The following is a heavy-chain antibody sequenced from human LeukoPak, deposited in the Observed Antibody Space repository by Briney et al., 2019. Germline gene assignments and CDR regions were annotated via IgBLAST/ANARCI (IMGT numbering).Heavy chain of an antibody. CDR2: IYYSGST. V-gene: IGHV4-59*01. Sequence: PSETLSLTCTVPGGSIGGYYWNWIRQPPGKGLEWIGYIYYSGSTNYNPSLKSRVTISVDTSKNQFSLKLSAVTAADTAVYYCARGLYYDIMTGYRNNDAFDIWGQGTMLTVSS. J-gene: IGHJ3*02. CDR3: ARGLYYDIMTGYRNNDAFDI. D-gene: IGHD3-9*01. CDR1: GGSIGGYY.